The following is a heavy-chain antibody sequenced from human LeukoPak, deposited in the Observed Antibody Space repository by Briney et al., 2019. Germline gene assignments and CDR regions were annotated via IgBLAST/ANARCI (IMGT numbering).Heavy chain of an antibody. CDR1: GFTFSSHS. CDR3: ARGAYYYED. V-gene: IGHV3-48*01. D-gene: IGHD3-22*01. Sequence: GGSLRLSCAASGFTFSSHSMNWARQAPGKGLEWVSYISSSSSTIYYADSVKGRFTISRDNAMNSLYLQMNSLRAEDTAVYYCARGAYYYEDWGQGTLVTVSS. CDR2: ISSSSSTI. J-gene: IGHJ4*02.